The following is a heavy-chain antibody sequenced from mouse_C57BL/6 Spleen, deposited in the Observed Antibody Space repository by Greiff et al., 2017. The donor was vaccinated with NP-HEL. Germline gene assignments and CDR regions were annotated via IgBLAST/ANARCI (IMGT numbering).Heavy chain of an antibody. CDR2: INPNNGGT. J-gene: IGHJ4*01. CDR3: ARSDYDDGYYAMDY. CDR1: GYTFTDYN. Sequence: DVQLQESGPELVKPGASVKIPCKASGYTFTDYNMDWVKQSHGKSLEWIGDINPNNGGTIYNQKFKGKATLTVDKSSSTAYMELRSLTSEDTAVYYCARSDYDDGYYAMDYWGQGTSVTVSS. D-gene: IGHD2-4*01. V-gene: IGHV1-18*01.